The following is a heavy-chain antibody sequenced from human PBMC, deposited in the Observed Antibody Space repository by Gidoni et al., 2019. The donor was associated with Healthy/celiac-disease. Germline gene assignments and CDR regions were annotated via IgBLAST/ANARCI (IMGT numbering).Heavy chain of an antibody. J-gene: IGHJ4*02. V-gene: IGHV4-34*01. CDR1: GGSFSGYY. CDR3: ARALYCSSTSCPTGFDY. CDR2: VNHSGST. D-gene: IGHD2-2*01. Sequence: QVQLQQWGAGLLKPSETLSLTCAVYGGSFSGYYGSWIRQHPGKGLEWIGEVNHSGSTNYNPSHKSRVTISVDTSKNQFSRKLSSVTAADTAVYYCARALYCSSTSCPTGFDYWGQGTLVTVSS.